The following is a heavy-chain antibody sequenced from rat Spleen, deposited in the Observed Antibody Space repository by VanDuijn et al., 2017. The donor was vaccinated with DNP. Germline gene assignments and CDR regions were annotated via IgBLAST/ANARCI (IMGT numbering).Heavy chain of an antibody. CDR3: TRDSGDWYFDF. D-gene: IGHD1-1*01. V-gene: IGHV5S23*01. CDR1: GFTFSNYY. J-gene: IGHJ1*01. Sequence: EVQLVESGGGLVQPGNSLKLSCTASGFTFSNYYMAWVRQAPTKGLEWVASIPTSGDSTYYRDSVKGRFTFSRDNAKSTLYLQMDSLRSEDTATYYCTRDSGDWYFDFWGPGTMVTVSS. CDR2: IPTSGDST.